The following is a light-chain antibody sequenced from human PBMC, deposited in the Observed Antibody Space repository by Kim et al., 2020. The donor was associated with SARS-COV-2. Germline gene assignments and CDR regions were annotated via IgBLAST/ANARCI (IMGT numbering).Light chain of an antibody. CDR1: SGYRNFQ. CDR2: VGPGGMVG. V-gene: IGLV9-49*01. CDR3: GADHGSGSNFVYV. J-gene: IGLJ1*01. Sequence: CTLTSGYRNFQVDWYQQRSGKRPHFVMRVGPGGMVGSKGDGVPDRFSVWGSGLNRYLTIKNIQEEDESDFHCGADHGSGSNFVYVFGPGTKVTVL.